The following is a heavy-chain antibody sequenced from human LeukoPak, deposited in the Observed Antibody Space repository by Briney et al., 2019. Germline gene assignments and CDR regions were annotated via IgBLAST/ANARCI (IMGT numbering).Heavy chain of an antibody. V-gene: IGHV4-4*08. CDR2: IYHSGST. CDR1: GGSISSYY. J-gene: IGHJ4*02. D-gene: IGHD6-13*01. CDR3: ARSQIAAAVVY. Sequence: KPSETLSLTCTVSGGSISSYYWSWIRQPPGKGLEWIGYIYHSGSTDYNPSLKSRVTISVDTSKNQFSLKLSSVTAADTAVYYCARSQIAAAVVYWGQGTLVTVSS.